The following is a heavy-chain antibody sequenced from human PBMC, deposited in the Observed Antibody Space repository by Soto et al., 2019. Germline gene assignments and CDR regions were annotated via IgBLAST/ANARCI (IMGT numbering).Heavy chain of an antibody. CDR3: ARGLTAGVFYDHTWGGYLPKTYGLDV. D-gene: IGHD3-16*02. V-gene: IGHV3-7*01. Sequence: EVQLVESGGGLVQPGGSVRLACAASGFTFNSYWMNWVRQVPGKGLEWVANIKQDGSEQYYVDSVRGRFSVSRDNANNLIYLQMSSLRAEDTAVYYCARGLTAGVFYDHTWGGYLPKTYGLDVWGQGTAVTVSS. CDR1: GFTFNSYW. CDR2: IKQDGSEQ. J-gene: IGHJ6*02.